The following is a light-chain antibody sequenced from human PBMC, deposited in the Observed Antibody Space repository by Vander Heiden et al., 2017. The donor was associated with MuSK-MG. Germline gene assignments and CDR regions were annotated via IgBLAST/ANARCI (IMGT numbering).Light chain of an antibody. J-gene: IGKJ2*01. Sequence: DIQLTQSPSFLSTSVGDRVTITCRASQGISSYLAWYQQKPGKAPKLLIYAASTLQGGVPSRFSGSGSGKEFTLTITSRQPEDFATYYCQQRDSYPMYAFGQGTKLEI. CDR2: AAS. CDR1: QGISSY. CDR3: QQRDSYPMYA. V-gene: IGKV1-9*01.